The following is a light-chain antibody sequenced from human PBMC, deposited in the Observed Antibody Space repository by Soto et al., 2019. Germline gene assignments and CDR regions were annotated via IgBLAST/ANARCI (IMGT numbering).Light chain of an antibody. Sequence: DIQMTQSPSTLSASVGDRVTITCRASQSISSWLAWYQQKPGKAPKLLIYKASSLESGVPSRFSGSGSGTAFTLTISSLQPDDFATYYCQQYNSYSPFGQGTRLEIK. CDR1: QSISSW. CDR3: QQYNSYSP. J-gene: IGKJ5*01. CDR2: KAS. V-gene: IGKV1-5*03.